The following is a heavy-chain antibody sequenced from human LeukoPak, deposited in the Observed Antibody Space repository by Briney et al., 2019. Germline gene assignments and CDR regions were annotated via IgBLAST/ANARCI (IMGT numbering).Heavy chain of an antibody. CDR3: ARDRFVDTAMVREPFFGY. V-gene: IGHV3-21*01. CDR2: ISSSSSYI. Sequence: KTGGSLRLSCAASGFTFSSYSMNWVRQAPGKGLEWVSSISSSSSYIYYADSVKGRFTISRDNAKNSLYLQMNSLRAEDTAVYYCARDRFVDTAMVREPFFGYWGQGTLVTVSS. CDR1: GFTFSSYS. D-gene: IGHD5-18*01. J-gene: IGHJ4*02.